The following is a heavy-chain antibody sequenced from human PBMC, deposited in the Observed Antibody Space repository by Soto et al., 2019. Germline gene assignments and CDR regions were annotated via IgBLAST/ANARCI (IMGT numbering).Heavy chain of an antibody. Sequence: SETLSLTCAVYGGSFSGYYWSWIRQPPGKGLEWIGYIYYSGSTNYNPSLKSRVTISVDTSKNQFSLKLSSVTAADTAVYYCASSYGSGRSPLYYYYGMDVWGQGTTVTVSS. CDR1: GGSFSGYY. V-gene: IGHV4-59*01. CDR2: IYYSGST. CDR3: ASSYGSGRSPLYYYYGMDV. J-gene: IGHJ6*02. D-gene: IGHD3-10*01.